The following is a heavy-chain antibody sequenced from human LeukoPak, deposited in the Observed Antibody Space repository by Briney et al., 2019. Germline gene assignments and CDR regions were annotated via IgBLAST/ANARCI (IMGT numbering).Heavy chain of an antibody. D-gene: IGHD3-10*02. Sequence: PGGSLRLSCAASGFTFDDYAMHWVRQAPGKGLVWVSLISWDGGSTYYADSVKGRFTISRDNAKNSLYLQMNSLRAEDTAVYYCAELGITMIGGVWGKGTTVTISS. V-gene: IGHV3-43D*03. CDR1: GFTFDDYA. CDR2: ISWDGGST. J-gene: IGHJ6*04. CDR3: AELGITMIGGV.